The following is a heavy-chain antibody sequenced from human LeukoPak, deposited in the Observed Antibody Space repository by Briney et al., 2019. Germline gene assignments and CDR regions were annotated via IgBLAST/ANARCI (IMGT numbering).Heavy chain of an antibody. Sequence: PGGSLRLSCAASGFTFSSYEMNWVRQGPGKGPEWVSYISSSGDTVFYGYSLNGRFTISRDNAKNSLYLQINNLRAEDTGVYYCATRDGYNYVPPYWGQGTLVTVSS. J-gene: IGHJ4*02. D-gene: IGHD5-24*01. CDR2: ISSSGDTV. CDR3: ATRDGYNYVPPY. CDR1: GFTFSSYE. V-gene: IGHV3-48*03.